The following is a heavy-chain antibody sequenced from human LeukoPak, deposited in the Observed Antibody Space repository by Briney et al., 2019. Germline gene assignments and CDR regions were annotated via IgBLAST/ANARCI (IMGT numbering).Heavy chain of an antibody. V-gene: IGHV3-9*01. Sequence: QAGGSLRLSCAASGFTFDDYAMHWVRQAPGKGLEWVSGISWNSGSIDYADSVKGRFTISRDNAKNSLYLQMNSLRAEDTALYYCAKDSLFTVTTSGAFDIWGQGTMVTVSS. CDR1: GFTFDDYA. D-gene: IGHD4-17*01. J-gene: IGHJ3*02. CDR2: ISWNSGSI. CDR3: AKDSLFTVTTSGAFDI.